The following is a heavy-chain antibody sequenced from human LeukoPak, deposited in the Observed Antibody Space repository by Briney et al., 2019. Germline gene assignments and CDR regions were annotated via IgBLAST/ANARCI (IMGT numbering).Heavy chain of an antibody. J-gene: IGHJ4*02. CDR1: GYTFITSD. Sequence: ASVKVSCKASGYTFITSDISWVRQAPGQGLEWMGWISVYNVNTNYAQKFQGRVTMTTDTSTSTAYMELRSLRSDDTAVYYCARVLSGTTALDYWGQGTLVTVSS. D-gene: IGHD1-20*01. CDR2: ISVYNVNT. CDR3: ARVLSGTTALDY. V-gene: IGHV1-18*01.